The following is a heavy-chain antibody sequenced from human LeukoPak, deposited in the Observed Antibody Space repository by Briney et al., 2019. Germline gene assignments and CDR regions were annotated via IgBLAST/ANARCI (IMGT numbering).Heavy chain of an antibody. D-gene: IGHD5-18*01. CDR3: ARDAGYGYFDY. J-gene: IGHJ4*02. Sequence: GGSLRLSCAASGFTFSSYGMHWVRQAPGKGLEWVAVIWYDGSNKYYADSVKGRFTISRDNSKNTLYLQMNSLRAEDTAVYYCARDAGYGYFDYWGQGTLVTVSS. V-gene: IGHV3-33*01. CDR2: IWYDGSNK. CDR1: GFTFSSYG.